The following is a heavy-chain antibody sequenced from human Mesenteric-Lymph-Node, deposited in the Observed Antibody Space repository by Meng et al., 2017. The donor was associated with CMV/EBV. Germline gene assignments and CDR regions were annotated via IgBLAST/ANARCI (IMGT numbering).Heavy chain of an antibody. CDR2: IYYTGST. CDR3: ARDSLSVVDPDHYFDY. J-gene: IGHJ4*02. Sequence: SETLSLTCTVSGGSVSSGPYYWSWIRPPPGKGLEWIGYIYYTGSTKYNPSLKNRVTMSVDTSKNQFSLKLTSVTAADTAVYYCARDSLSVVDPDHYFDYWGQGTLVTVSS. V-gene: IGHV4-61*01. D-gene: IGHD2-15*01. CDR1: GGSVSSGPYY.